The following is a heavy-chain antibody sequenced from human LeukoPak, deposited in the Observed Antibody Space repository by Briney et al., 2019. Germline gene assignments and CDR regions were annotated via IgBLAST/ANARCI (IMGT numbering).Heavy chain of an antibody. J-gene: IGHJ4*02. CDR1: GFTFSTYW. CDR2: ISSSSSYI. Sequence: TGGSLRLSCAASGFTFSTYWMTWVRQAPGKGLEWVSSISSSSSYIYYADSVKGRFTISRDNAKNSLYLQMNSLRAEDTAVYYCARSLKLIYYDFWSGSDYWGQGTLVTVSS. CDR3: ARSLKLIYYDFWSGSDY. V-gene: IGHV3-21*01. D-gene: IGHD3-3*01.